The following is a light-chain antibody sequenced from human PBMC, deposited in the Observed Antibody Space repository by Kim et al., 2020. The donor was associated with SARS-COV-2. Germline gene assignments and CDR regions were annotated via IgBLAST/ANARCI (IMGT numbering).Light chain of an antibody. Sequence: SSELTQDPAVSVALGQTVRITCHGDSLRSYYATWYQQKPGQAPILVIYGKNNRPSGNPDRFSGSSSGNTASLTITGTPAGDEADYYCNSRDSNDNVVFAG. V-gene: IGLV3-19*01. CDR2: GKN. J-gene: IGLJ2*01. CDR3: NSRDSNDNVV. CDR1: SLRSYY.